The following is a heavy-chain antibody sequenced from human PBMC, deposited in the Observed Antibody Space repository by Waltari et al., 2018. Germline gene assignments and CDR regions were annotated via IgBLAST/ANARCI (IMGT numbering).Heavy chain of an antibody. J-gene: IGHJ4*02. CDR2: INSAGSST. Sequence: EVQLVESGGGLVQPGGSLRLSCAASGFTFSSYWMHWVRQAPGKGLVWVSRINSAGSSTSYADSVKGRFTISRDNAKNTLYLQMNSLRAEDTAVYYCARGPGYCTGGVCYRGIDYWGQGTLVTVSS. CDR1: GFTFSSYW. D-gene: IGHD2-8*02. V-gene: IGHV3-74*01. CDR3: ARGPGYCTGGVCYRGIDY.